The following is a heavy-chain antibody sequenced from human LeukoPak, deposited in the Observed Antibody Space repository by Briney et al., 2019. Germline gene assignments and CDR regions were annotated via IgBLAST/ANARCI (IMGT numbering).Heavy chain of an antibody. V-gene: IGHV4-59*01. CDR1: GGSISNYH. CDR2: IYNSGNT. CDR3: ARGRYDILTGYWVDF. Sequence: SETLSLTCTVSGGSISNYHWSWVRQPPGKGLEWVGYIYNSGNTNYNPSLKSRITISVDTSKKQFSLKLSSVTAADTAVYYCARGRYDILTGYWVDFWGQGTLVTVSS. D-gene: IGHD3-9*01. J-gene: IGHJ4*02.